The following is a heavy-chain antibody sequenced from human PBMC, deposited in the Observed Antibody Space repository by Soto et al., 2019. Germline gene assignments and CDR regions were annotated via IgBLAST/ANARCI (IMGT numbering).Heavy chain of an antibody. J-gene: IGHJ4*02. V-gene: IGHV1-69*13. CDR1: GGTFSSYA. CDR2: IIPIFGTA. D-gene: IGHD3-22*01. CDR3: ARDPRYYYDSSGYFDY. Sequence: ASVKVSCKASGGTFSSYAISWVRQAPGQGLEWMGGIIPIFGTANYAQKFQGRVTITADESTSTAYMELSSLRSEDTAVYYCARDPRYYYDSSGYFDYWGQGTLVTVSS.